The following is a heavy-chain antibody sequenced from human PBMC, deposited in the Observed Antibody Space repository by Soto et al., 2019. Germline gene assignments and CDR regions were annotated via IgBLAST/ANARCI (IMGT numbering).Heavy chain of an antibody. CDR2: ISSSSSYI. CDR3: ARDERYFDGIDY. J-gene: IGHJ4*02. CDR1: GFTFSSYS. D-gene: IGHD3-9*01. V-gene: IGHV3-21*01. Sequence: GGSLRLSCAASGFTFSSYSMSWVRQAPGKGLEWVSSISSSSSYIYYADSVKGRFTISRDNAKNSLYLQMNSLRAEDTAVYYCARDERYFDGIDYWGQGTLVTVSS.